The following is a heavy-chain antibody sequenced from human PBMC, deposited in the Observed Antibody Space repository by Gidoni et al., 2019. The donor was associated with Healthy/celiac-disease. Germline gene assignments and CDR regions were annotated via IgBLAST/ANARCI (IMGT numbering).Heavy chain of an antibody. Sequence: QLQLQESGPGLVKPSETLSLTCTVSGGSISSSSYSWGWIRQPPGKGLEWIGSIYYSGSTYYNPSLKSRVTISVDTSKNQFSLKLSSVTAADTAVYYCARQGLELGVGNDYWGQGTLVTVSS. J-gene: IGHJ4*02. CDR2: IYYSGST. CDR3: ARQGLELGVGNDY. V-gene: IGHV4-39*01. D-gene: IGHD2-15*01. CDR1: GGSISSSSYS.